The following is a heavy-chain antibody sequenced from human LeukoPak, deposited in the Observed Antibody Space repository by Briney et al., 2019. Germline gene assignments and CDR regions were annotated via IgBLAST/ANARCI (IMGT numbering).Heavy chain of an antibody. V-gene: IGHV4-4*07. D-gene: IGHD1-26*01. Sequence: SETLSLTCTVSGGSISSYYWSWIRQPAGKGLEWIGRIYTTGSTNYNPSLKSRVTISLDTSKNQFSLKLSSVSAEDTALYYCARERLGGSYYRPVEYWGQGTLVTVSS. CDR2: IYTTGST. CDR1: GGSISSYY. CDR3: ARERLGGSYYRPVEY. J-gene: IGHJ4*02.